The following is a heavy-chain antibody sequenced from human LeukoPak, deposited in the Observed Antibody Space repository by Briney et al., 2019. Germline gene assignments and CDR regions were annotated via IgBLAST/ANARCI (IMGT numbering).Heavy chain of an antibody. CDR3: ARDGRGIAAPHDY. J-gene: IGHJ4*02. D-gene: IGHD6-13*01. CDR2: ISYDGSNK. V-gene: IGHV3-30-3*01. Sequence: GRSLRLSCAASGFTFSSYAMHWVRQAPGKGLEWVAVISYDGSNKYYADSVKGRFTISRDNSKNTLYLQMNSLRAEDTAVYYCARDGRGIAAPHDYWGQGTLVTVSS. CDR1: GFTFSSYA.